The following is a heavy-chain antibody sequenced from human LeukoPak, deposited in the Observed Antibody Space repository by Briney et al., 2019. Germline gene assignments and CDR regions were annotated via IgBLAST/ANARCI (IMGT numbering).Heavy chain of an antibody. CDR1: GFTFSSYS. Sequence: PGGSLRLSCAASGFTFSSYSMNWVRQAPGKGLEWVSYISSGSGTIYYADSVKGRFTISRDNARKSLYLQMNSLRAEDTALYYCARDPYSSSFFDCWGQGTLVTVSS. D-gene: IGHD6-6*01. V-gene: IGHV3-48*04. CDR2: ISSGSGTI. CDR3: ARDPYSSSFFDC. J-gene: IGHJ5*01.